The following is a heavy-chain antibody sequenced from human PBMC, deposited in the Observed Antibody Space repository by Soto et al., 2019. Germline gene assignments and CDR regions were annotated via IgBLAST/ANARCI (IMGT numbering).Heavy chain of an antibody. CDR3: ATDGDSSGYTDYYYGMDV. J-gene: IGHJ6*02. CDR1: GYTLTELS. V-gene: IGHV1-24*01. CDR2: FDAEDGET. D-gene: IGHD3-22*01. Sequence: QVQLVQSGAEVKKPGASVKVSCKVSGYTLTELSMHWVRQAPGKGLEWMGGFDAEDGETIYAQKFQGRVTMTEDTSTDTAYMELSSLRSEDTAVYYCATDGDSSGYTDYYYGMDVWGQGTTVTVSS.